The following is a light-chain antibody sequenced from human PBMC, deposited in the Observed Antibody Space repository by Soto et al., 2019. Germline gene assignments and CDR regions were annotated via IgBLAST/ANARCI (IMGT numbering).Light chain of an antibody. CDR2: EGT. Sequence: QSVLTQPASVSASPGRSITIPCTGPSSDVVSYNLVSWFQQHPGKVPKLLLYEGTKRPSGLSDRFSGSKSGTTASLTISGLQAEDEAHYYCYSYAGENLYVFGTGTKVTV. CDR1: SSDVVSYNL. J-gene: IGLJ1*01. V-gene: IGLV2-23*01. CDR3: YSYAGENLYV.